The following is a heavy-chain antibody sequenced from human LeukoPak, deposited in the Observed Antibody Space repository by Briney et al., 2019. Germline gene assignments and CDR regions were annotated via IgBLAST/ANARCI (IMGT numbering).Heavy chain of an antibody. CDR2: INHSGST. J-gene: IGHJ5*02. CDR3: AVTAGYYYDSSGYYH. CDR1: GGSFSGYY. Sequence: SETLSLTCAVYGGSFSGYYWSWIRQPPGKGLEWMGEINHSGSTKYNPSLKSRVTISVDTSKNQFSLKLSSVTAADTAVYYCAVTAGYYYDSSGYYHWGQGTLVTVSS. D-gene: IGHD3-22*01. V-gene: IGHV4-34*01.